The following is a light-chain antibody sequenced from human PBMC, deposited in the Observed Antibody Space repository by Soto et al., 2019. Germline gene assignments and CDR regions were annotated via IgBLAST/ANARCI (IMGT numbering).Light chain of an antibody. Sequence: QSALTQPPSASGSPGQSVTISCTGTSSNVGAYDYVCWYQQHPGKAPKLMIYEVNKRPSGVPDRFSGSKSGTSASLAITGLQAEDEADYYCQSYDSSLSGFVVFGGGTQLTVL. J-gene: IGLJ2*01. CDR3: QSYDSSLSGFVV. CDR2: EVN. V-gene: IGLV2-8*01. CDR1: SSNVGAYDY.